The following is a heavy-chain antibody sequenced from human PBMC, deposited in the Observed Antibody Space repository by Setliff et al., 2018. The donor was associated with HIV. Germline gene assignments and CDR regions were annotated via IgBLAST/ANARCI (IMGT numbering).Heavy chain of an antibody. D-gene: IGHD3-3*01. Sequence: PSETLSLTCGVFGGSFSGSYWSWIRQSLGKGLEWIGEINHSGSPNYNPSLKSRVTISVDTSNNQFTLRLKSVTAADTAVYYCARLGRNLRFLTVWGQGTTVTVSS. CDR3: ARLGRNLRFLTV. CDR1: GGSFSGSY. V-gene: IGHV4-34*01. CDR2: INHSGSP. J-gene: IGHJ6*02.